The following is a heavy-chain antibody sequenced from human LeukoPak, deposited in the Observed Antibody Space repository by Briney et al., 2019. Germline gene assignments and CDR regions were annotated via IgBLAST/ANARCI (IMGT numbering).Heavy chain of an antibody. CDR3: ARQIRIFGVVIHYYYGMDV. CDR2: ISSSGGYI. V-gene: IGHV3-21*01. D-gene: IGHD3-3*01. Sequence: GGSLRLSCAASGFIFSSFAMSWVRQAPGKGLEWVSCISSSGGYIYYADSVKGRFTISRDNAKNSLFLQMNSLRVEDTAVYYCARQIRIFGVVIHYYYGMDVWGQGTTVTVSS. J-gene: IGHJ6*02. CDR1: GFIFSSFA.